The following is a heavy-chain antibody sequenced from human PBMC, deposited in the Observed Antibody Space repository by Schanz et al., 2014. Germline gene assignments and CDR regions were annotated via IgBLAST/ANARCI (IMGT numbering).Heavy chain of an antibody. J-gene: IGHJ4*02. CDR1: GGTFSTYT. CDR3: ARDQSPYTNSSDVRYFDY. CDR2: IIPILGIA. D-gene: IGHD6-6*01. V-gene: IGHV1-69*08. Sequence: QVQLVQSEAEVKKPGSSVKVSCKASGGTFSTYTISWVRQAPGQGLEWMGRIIPILGIANYAQKFQGRVTMTTDTSTSTSYMELTSLRSDDTAVYYCARDQSPYTNSSDVRYFDYWGQGSLVTVSS.